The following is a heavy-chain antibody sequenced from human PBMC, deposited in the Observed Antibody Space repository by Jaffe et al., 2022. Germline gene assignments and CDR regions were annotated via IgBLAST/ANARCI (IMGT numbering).Heavy chain of an antibody. D-gene: IGHD3-10*01. Sequence: EVQLVESGGGLVQPGGSLRLSCAASGFTFSSYEMNWVRQAPGKGLEWVSYISSSGSTIYYADSVKGRFTISRDNAKNSLYLQMNSLRAEDTAVYYCARVIRGWATMVRGVNLLHAFDIWGQGTMVTVSS. CDR3: ARVIRGWATMVRGVNLLHAFDI. CDR1: GFTFSSYE. V-gene: IGHV3-48*03. J-gene: IGHJ3*02. CDR2: ISSSGSTI.